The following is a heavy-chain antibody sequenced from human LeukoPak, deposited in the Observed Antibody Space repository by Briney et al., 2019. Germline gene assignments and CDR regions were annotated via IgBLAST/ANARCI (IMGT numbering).Heavy chain of an antibody. CDR3: AKNQHDYYDSSSSDAFDI. CDR1: GFTFSSYS. D-gene: IGHD3-22*01. Sequence: TGGSLRLSCAPSGFTFSSYSMNWVRQAPGKGLEWVSAISGSGGSTYYADSVKGRFTISRDNSKNTLYLQMNSLRAEDTAVYYCAKNQHDYYDSSSSDAFDIWGQGTMVTVSS. V-gene: IGHV3-23*01. J-gene: IGHJ3*02. CDR2: ISGSGGST.